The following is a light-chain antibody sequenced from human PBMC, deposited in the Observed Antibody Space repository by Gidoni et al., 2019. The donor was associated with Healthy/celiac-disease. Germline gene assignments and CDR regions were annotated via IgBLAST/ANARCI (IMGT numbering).Light chain of an antibody. CDR3: QKYNSAPPWT. CDR1: QGISNY. Sequence: DIQMTQSPSSLSASVGDRVTITCRASQGISNYLAWYQQKPGKVPKLLIYAASTLQSGVPSRFSGSGSGTDFTLTISSLQPEDVATYYCQKYNSAPPWTFGQXTKVEIK. V-gene: IGKV1-27*01. J-gene: IGKJ1*01. CDR2: AAS.